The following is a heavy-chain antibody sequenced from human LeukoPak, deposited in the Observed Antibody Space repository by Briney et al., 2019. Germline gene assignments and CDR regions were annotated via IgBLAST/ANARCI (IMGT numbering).Heavy chain of an antibody. V-gene: IGHV3-33*06. CDR2: IWYDRSNK. CDR1: GFTITDHH. CDR3: AKLDSSGYLSDY. J-gene: IGHJ4*02. D-gene: IGHD3-22*01. Sequence: SLRLSCAASGFTITDHHMDWVRQAPGKGLEWVAVIWYDRSNKYYADSVKGRFTISRDNSKNTLYLQMNSLRAEDTAVYYCAKLDSSGYLSDYWGQGTLVTVSS.